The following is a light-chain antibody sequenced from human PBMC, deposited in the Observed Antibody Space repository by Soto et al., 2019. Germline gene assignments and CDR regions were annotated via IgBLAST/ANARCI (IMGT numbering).Light chain of an antibody. CDR3: QLFDKWPIT. CDR2: GAS. Sequence: EVVLTQSPATLSVTPGERATLSCRASQSVSTNLAWYQQKPGQVPRLLISGASTRATDIPARFSGSGSGTEFTLTISSLQSEDFAVYYCQLFDKWPITFGQGTRLEIK. J-gene: IGKJ5*01. V-gene: IGKV3-15*01. CDR1: QSVSTN.